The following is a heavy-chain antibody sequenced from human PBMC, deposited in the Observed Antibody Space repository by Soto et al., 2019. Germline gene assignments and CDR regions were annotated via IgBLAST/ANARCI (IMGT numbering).Heavy chain of an antibody. CDR2: IKQAGSEK. J-gene: IGHJ4*02. V-gene: IGHV3-7*03. D-gene: IGHD4-17*01. Sequence: EVQLVESGGGLVQPGGSLRLSCAASGFTFSNYWMSWVRQAPGKGLEWVANIKQAGSEKYYVDSVKGRFTISRDNAKNSPYLQMNSLRAEDTAVYYCARDKAYGDSEDYWGQGTLVTVSS. CDR1: GFTFSNYW. CDR3: ARDKAYGDSEDY.